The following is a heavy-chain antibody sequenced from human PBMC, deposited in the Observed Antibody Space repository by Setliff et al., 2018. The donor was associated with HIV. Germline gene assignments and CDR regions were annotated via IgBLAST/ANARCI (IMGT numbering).Heavy chain of an antibody. CDR3: ARGSQAAVGMYYFDY. D-gene: IGHD6-13*01. CDR1: GFTFSYHA. V-gene: IGHV3-23*01. Sequence: GGSLRLSCAASGFTFSYHAMAWFRQAPGKGLEWVSGISGSGDSTYYADSVKGRFTISRDNSKNTVYLQMGSLRAEDMALYYCARGSQAAVGMYYFDYWGQGTLVTVSS. J-gene: IGHJ4*02. CDR2: ISGSGDST.